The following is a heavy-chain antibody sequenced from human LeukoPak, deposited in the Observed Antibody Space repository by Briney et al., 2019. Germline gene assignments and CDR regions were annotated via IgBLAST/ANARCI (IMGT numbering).Heavy chain of an antibody. CDR3: ASHRGGYSGSYRGTYYYYGMDV. V-gene: IGHV1-69*13. D-gene: IGHD1-26*01. J-gene: IGHJ6*02. CDR2: IIPIFGTA. CDR1: GGTFSSYA. Sequence: SVKVTCKASGGTFSSYAISWVRQAPGQGLEWMGGIIPIFGTANYAQKFQGRVTITADESTSTAYMELSSLRSEDTAVYYCASHRGGYSGSYRGTYYYYGMDVWGQGTTVTVSS.